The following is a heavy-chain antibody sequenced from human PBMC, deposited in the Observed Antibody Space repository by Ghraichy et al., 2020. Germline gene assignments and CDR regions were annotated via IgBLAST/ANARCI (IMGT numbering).Heavy chain of an antibody. CDR1: GFTFSSYG. Sequence: LSLTCAASGFTFSSYGMHWVRQAPGKGLEWVAVISYDGSNKYYADSVKGRFTISRDNSKNTLYLQMNSLRAEDTAVYYCAKDRVPGYSSSWYEGDLFDYWGQGTLVTVSS. J-gene: IGHJ4*02. CDR2: ISYDGSNK. D-gene: IGHD6-13*01. CDR3: AKDRVPGYSSSWYEGDLFDY. V-gene: IGHV3-30*18.